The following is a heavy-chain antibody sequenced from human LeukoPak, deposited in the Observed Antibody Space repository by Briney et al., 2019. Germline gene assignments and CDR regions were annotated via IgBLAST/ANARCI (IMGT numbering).Heavy chain of an antibody. CDR1: GFTLSSHD. D-gene: IGHD2-8*01. Sequence: GGSLRLSRAASGFTLSSHDVHWVRQVPGKGLEWISAINVAGNTYYSDSVQGRFSVSRDNAKNSVHLQMTSLRAGDTAVYHCAREPDVYGSWYFDLWGRGTQVTVSS. CDR3: AREPDVYGSWYFDL. CDR2: INVAGNT. V-gene: IGHV3-13*01. J-gene: IGHJ2*01.